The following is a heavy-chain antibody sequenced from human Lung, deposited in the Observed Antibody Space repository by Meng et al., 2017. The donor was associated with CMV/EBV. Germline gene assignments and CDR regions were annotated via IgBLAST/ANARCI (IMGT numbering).Heavy chain of an antibody. D-gene: IGHD3-16*01. Sequence: SETLSLTCTVYGGSLGDYFWTWIRQPPGKGLEWIGEIDHSGSTKYNPSLKSRATISDDASKNQLSLKLRSLTAADTAVHSCARMIMNNYDYHFAMDVWGQGTSVTVSS. CDR3: ARMIMNNYDYHFAMDV. J-gene: IGHJ6*02. CDR2: IDHSGST. CDR1: GGSLGDYF. V-gene: IGHV4-34*01.